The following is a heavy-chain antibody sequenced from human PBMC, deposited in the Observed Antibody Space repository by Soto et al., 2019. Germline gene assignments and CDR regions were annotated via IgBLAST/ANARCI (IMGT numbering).Heavy chain of an antibody. V-gene: IGHV4-34*01. CDR2: INHSGST. Sequence: QVQLQQWGAGLLKPSETLSLTCAVYGGSFSGYYWSWIRQPPGKGLEWIGEINHSGSTNYNPSLKSRVTISVDTSKNKFSRKLSSVTAADTAVYYCAREKPYSSSWYHDYWGQGTLVTVSS. J-gene: IGHJ4*02. CDR1: GGSFSGYY. D-gene: IGHD6-13*01. CDR3: AREKPYSSSWYHDY.